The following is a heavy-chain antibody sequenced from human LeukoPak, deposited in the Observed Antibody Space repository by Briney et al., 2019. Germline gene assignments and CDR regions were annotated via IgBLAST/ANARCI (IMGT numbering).Heavy chain of an antibody. Sequence: PETMSLTCSVSGGSISSTSYYWGWIRQPPGKGLEWIGSIYNTDSTYYNPSLKSRVSISVDTSRNQCSLKLSSVTAADTAVYYCARQISDYYYYYIDVWGQGTTVTVSS. CDR3: ARQISDYYYYYIDV. CDR2: IYNTDST. D-gene: IGHD3-10*01. CDR1: GGSISSTSYY. J-gene: IGHJ6*03. V-gene: IGHV4-39*01.